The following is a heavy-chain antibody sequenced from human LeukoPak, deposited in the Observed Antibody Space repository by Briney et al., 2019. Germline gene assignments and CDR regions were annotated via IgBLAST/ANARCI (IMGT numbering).Heavy chain of an antibody. V-gene: IGHV5-10-1*01. CDR1: GYSFTSYW. Sequence: GESLKISCKGSGYSFTSYWISWVRQMPGKGLEWMGRIDPSDSYTNYSPSFQGHVTISADKSISTAYLQWSSLKASDTAMYYCARIGPETYGGKLGRVYYYYGMDVWGQGTTVTVSS. CDR3: ARIGPETYGGKLGRVYYYYGMDV. J-gene: IGHJ6*02. D-gene: IGHD4-23*01. CDR2: IDPSDSYT.